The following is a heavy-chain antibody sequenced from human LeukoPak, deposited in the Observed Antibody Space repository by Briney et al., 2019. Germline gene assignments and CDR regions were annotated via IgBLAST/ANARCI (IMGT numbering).Heavy chain of an antibody. J-gene: IGHJ4*02. Sequence: ASVKVSCKASGYTFTGYYMDWVRQAPGQGLEWMGWINPNSGDTNFAQKFQGRVTMTTDTSISTAYMELSRLRSDDTAMYYCARDLGYDSSGYWYWGQGTLVTVSS. CDR3: ARDLGYDSSGYWY. CDR1: GYTFTGYY. CDR2: INPNSGDT. D-gene: IGHD3-22*01. V-gene: IGHV1-2*02.